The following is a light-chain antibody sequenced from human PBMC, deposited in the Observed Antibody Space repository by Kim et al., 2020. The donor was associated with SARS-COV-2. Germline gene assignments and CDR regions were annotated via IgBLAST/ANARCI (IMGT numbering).Light chain of an antibody. Sequence: PGQTARITCSGDALPKQYAYWYQQKSGQAPVLLIYKDTERPSGIPERFSGSSSGTTVTLTISGVQAEDEADYYCQSADTSGTYPVFGGGTQLTVL. V-gene: IGLV3-25*03. J-gene: IGLJ2*01. CDR2: KDT. CDR1: ALPKQY. CDR3: QSADTSGTYPV.